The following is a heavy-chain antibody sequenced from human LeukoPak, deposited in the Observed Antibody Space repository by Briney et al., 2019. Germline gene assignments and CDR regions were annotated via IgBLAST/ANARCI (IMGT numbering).Heavy chain of an antibody. CDR2: ISYDGSNK. Sequence: QSGGSLRLSCAASGFTFSSYAMHWVRQAPGKGLEWVAVISYDGSNKYYADSVKGRFTISRDNSKNTLYLQMNSLRAEDTAVYYCARGYCSGGSCYPWLHLYFDYWGQGTLVTVSS. D-gene: IGHD2-15*01. J-gene: IGHJ4*02. V-gene: IGHV3-30-3*01. CDR1: GFTFSSYA. CDR3: ARGYCSGGSCYPWLHLYFDY.